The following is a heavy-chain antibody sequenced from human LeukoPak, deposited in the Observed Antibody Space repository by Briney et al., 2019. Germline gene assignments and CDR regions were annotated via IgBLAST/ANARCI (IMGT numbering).Heavy chain of an antibody. D-gene: IGHD1-14*01. CDR2: INTEGGDE. Sequence: GGSLRLSCTASGFTLKTSYMAWVRQATGKGLEWVAQINTEGGDESYVDSVKGRFTISRDNAKNSVYLQMNSVRAEDTAVYYCVDPSGKSFDYWGQGALVTVSP. CDR3: VDPSGKSFDY. J-gene: IGHJ4*02. V-gene: IGHV3-7*01. CDR1: GFTLKTSY.